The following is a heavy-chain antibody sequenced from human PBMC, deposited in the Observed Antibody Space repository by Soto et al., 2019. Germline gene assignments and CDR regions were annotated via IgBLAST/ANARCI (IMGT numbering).Heavy chain of an antibody. CDR2: IYYSGST. CDR3: ASLEGLATFSYYFDF. J-gene: IGHJ4*02. Sequence: SETLSLTCSVSGGSISSSSYYWGWIRQPPGKGLEWIGSIYYSGSTYYNPSLKSRVTISIDKSKNQFSLKLSSLTAADTAVYYCASLEGLATFSYYFDFWARGTLLPVSA. V-gene: IGHV4-39*01. D-gene: IGHD3-3*01. CDR1: GGSISSSSYY.